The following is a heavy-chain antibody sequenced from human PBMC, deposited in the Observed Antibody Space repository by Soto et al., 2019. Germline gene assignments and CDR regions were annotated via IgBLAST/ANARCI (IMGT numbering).Heavy chain of an antibody. CDR1: AFTLSIYL. J-gene: IGHJ4*02. D-gene: IGHD3-3*01. CDR2: ISDDGTTT. Sequence: PGWSLRLSCFVSAFTLSIYLTHWVRPVPGQSPFWVSRISDDGTTTNYADSVRGRFTISRDNSKNSLYLQMNSLRAEDTAVYYCARVSVFLEWLLSFGFDYWGQGTLVTVSS. V-gene: IGHV3-74*01. CDR3: ARVSVFLEWLLSFGFDY.